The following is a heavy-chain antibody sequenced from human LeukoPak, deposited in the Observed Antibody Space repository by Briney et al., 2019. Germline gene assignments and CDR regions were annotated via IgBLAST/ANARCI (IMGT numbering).Heavy chain of an antibody. CDR2: IRSKAYGGTT. CDR1: GFTFGDYA. Sequence: GGSLRLSCTASGFTFGDYAMSWFRQAPGKGLEWVGFIRSKAYGGTTEYAASVKGRFTISRDDSKSIAYLQMNSLKTEDTAVYYCTRDYSGIRYSGYDYGSAFAYWGQGTLVTVSS. D-gene: IGHD5-12*01. CDR3: TRDYSGIRYSGYDYGSAFAY. J-gene: IGHJ4*02. V-gene: IGHV3-49*03.